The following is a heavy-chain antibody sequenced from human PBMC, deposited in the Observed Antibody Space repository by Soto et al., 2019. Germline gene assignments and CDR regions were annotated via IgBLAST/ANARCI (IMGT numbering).Heavy chain of an antibody. V-gene: IGHV3-21*06. CDR2: ISSSSIYT. CDR3: ARDFKESQYYYYCMDV. Sequence: EVQLVESGGGLVKPGGSLRLSCVVSGFIFSSYSMNWVRQAPGKGLEWVSSISSSSIYTYYADSVKGRFTISRDNAKNSVYLQMNSLRAEDTAVYYCARDFKESQYYYYCMDVWGKGTTVTVSS. CDR1: GFIFSSYS. J-gene: IGHJ6*03. D-gene: IGHD3-10*01.